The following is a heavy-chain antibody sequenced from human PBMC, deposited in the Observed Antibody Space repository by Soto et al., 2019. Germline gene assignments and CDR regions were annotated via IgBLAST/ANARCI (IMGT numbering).Heavy chain of an antibody. CDR2: ISAYNGNT. Sequence: ASVKVSCKASGYTFISYGISWVRQAPGQGLEWMGWISAYNGNTNYAQKFQGRVTMTTDTSTSTACMELRSLRSDDTAVYYCARGEPIVTTTSPFDFWGQGTLVTVSS. J-gene: IGHJ4*02. V-gene: IGHV1-18*01. CDR3: ARGEPIVTTTSPFDF. CDR1: GYTFISYG. D-gene: IGHD5-12*01.